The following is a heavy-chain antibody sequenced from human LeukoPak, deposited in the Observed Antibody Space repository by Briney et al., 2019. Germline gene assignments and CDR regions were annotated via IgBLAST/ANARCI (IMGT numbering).Heavy chain of an antibody. CDR2: IYYSGST. J-gene: IGHJ4*02. D-gene: IGHD5-18*01. CDR1: GGSISSSSYY. Sequence: PSETLSLTCTVSGGSISSSSYYWGWIRQPPGKGLEWIGSIYYSGSTYYNPSLKSRVTISVDTSKNQFSLKLSSVTAADTAVYYCARAEIIRGYSYSCVEYWGQGTLVTVSS. CDR3: ARAEIIRGYSYSCVEY. V-gene: IGHV4-39*07.